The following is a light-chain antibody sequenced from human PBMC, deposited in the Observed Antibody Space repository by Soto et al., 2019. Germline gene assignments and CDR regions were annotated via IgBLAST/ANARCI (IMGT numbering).Light chain of an antibody. CDR1: QSLLHSNGYNY. V-gene: IGKV2-28*01. J-gene: IGKJ1*01. Sequence: DIVMTQSPLSLPVTPGEPASISCRSSQSLLHSNGYNYLDWYLQKPGQSPQLLIYLGSNRASGVXDXXSGSGSCTDFTLKISRVEAEDLRFYYCLQPLQTRWTFGQGTKVQIK. CDR2: LGS. CDR3: LQPLQTRWT.